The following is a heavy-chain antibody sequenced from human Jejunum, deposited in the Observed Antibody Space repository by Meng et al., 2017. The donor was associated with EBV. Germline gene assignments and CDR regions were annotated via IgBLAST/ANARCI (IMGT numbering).Heavy chain of an antibody. V-gene: IGHV4-34*01. D-gene: IGHD5-12*01. J-gene: IGHJ5*02. CDR2: IDQYGRA. Sequence: VQLKHGGEGFFRPSDTLSLTCAVYGESFTDYSWGWIRQPPGKGPQWIGEIDQYGRANNNPSLKSRLTMSVDTSKNQFSLKLNSVTAADTAVYYCARLRVDPFDNWFDPWGQGILVTVSS. CDR3: ARLRVDPFDNWFDP. CDR1: GESFTDYS.